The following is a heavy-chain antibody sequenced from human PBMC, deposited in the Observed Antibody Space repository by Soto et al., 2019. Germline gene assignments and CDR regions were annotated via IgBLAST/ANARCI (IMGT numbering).Heavy chain of an antibody. CDR2: ISSSRSYI. D-gene: IGHD1-26*01. J-gene: IGHJ4*02. CDR1: GFTFSSYS. Sequence: EVQLVESGGGLVKPGGSLRLSCAASGFTFSSYSMNWVRQAPGKGLEWVSSISSSRSYIYYADSVKGRFTISRDNAKNSLYLQMNSLRAEDTAVYYCARDAPSIVGAVDYWGQGTLVTVSS. V-gene: IGHV3-21*01. CDR3: ARDAPSIVGAVDY.